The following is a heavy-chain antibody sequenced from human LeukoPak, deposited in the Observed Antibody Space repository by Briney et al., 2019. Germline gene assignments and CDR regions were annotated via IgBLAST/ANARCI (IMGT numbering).Heavy chain of an antibody. CDR2: IYNSEIT. CDR1: GASITDYY. J-gene: IGHJ6*03. V-gene: IGHV4-59*01. Sequence: PSETLSLTCTVSGASITDYYWSWIRQPPGKGLEFIGYIYNSEITNYNPSLTSRVTMSVDTSKNQFSLKTKSMTAADTAVYYCAKGGGSSFRGDCYYYYMDVWGKGTTVTVSS. D-gene: IGHD2-15*01. CDR3: AKGGGSSFRGDCYYYYMDV.